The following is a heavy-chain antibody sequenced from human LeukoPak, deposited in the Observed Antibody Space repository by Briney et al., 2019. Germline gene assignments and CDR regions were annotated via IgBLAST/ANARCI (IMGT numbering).Heavy chain of an antibody. Sequence: SETLSLTCTVSGGSISSGGYSWSWIRQHPGKGLEWIGYIYYSGSTYYNPSLESRVTISVDTSKNQFSLKLSSVTAADTAVYYCARTFRGVRGVTKYYFDYWGQGTLVTVSS. CDR2: IYYSGST. J-gene: IGHJ4*02. D-gene: IGHD3-10*01. CDR3: ARTFRGVRGVTKYYFDY. CDR1: GGSISSGGYS. V-gene: IGHV4-31*03.